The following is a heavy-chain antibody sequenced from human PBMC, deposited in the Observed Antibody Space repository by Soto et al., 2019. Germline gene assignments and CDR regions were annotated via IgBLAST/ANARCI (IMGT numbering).Heavy chain of an antibody. CDR2: ISYDGSNK. CDR1: GFTFSTYG. V-gene: IGHV3-30*18. Sequence: QVQLVESGGGVVQPGRSLRLSCAASGFTFSTYGMQWVRQAPGKGLEWVAVISYDGSNKYYADSVKGRFTISRDNSKNTLYLQMNSLRAEDTAVYYCAKDGGSGGGWFDPWGQGTLVTVSS. J-gene: IGHJ5*02. D-gene: IGHD6-19*01. CDR3: AKDGGSGGGWFDP.